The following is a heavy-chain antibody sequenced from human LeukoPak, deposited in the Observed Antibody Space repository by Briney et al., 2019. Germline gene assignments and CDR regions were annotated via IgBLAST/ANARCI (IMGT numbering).Heavy chain of an antibody. D-gene: IGHD1-7*01. CDR1: GFTFSTSW. CDR3: GREIPGGTTSLDC. CDR2: IRGDGSVQ. V-gene: IGHV3-7*04. J-gene: IGHJ4*02. Sequence: PGGSLRLSCVASGFTFSTSWMNWVRQAPGKGLEWVANIRGDGSVQSYVDSVKGRFTISRDNAKNALYLQMNSLRAEDTAVYYCGREIPGGTTSLDCWGQGTVVTVSS.